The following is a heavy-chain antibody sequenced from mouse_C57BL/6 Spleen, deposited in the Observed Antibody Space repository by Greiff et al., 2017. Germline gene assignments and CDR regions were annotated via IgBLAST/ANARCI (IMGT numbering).Heavy chain of an antibody. J-gene: IGHJ4*01. CDR1: GYSFTGYY. CDR3: ATLGSNYAMDY. Sequence: EVMLVESGPALVKPGASVKISCKASGYSFTGYYMNWVKQSPEKSLEWIGEINPSTGGTTYNQKFKAKATLTVDKSSSTAYMQLKSLTSEDSAVYYCATLGSNYAMDYWGQGTSVTVSS. CDR2: INPSTGGT. V-gene: IGHV1-42*01. D-gene: IGHD1-1*01.